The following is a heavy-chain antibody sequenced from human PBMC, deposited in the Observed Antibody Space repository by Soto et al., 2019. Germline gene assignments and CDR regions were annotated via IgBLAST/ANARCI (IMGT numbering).Heavy chain of an antibody. CDR3: ARAGGGWELYFDY. CDR1: GYTFTSYY. J-gene: IGHJ4*02. V-gene: IGHV1-46*01. D-gene: IGHD1-26*01. Sequence: QVQLVQSGAEVKKPGASVKVSCKASGYTFTSYYMHWVRQAPGQGLEWMGIINPSGGSTSYAQKVQGSVTMTRDTSTSTVYMELSSLRSEDTAVYYCARAGGGWELYFDYWGQGTLVTVSS. CDR2: INPSGGST.